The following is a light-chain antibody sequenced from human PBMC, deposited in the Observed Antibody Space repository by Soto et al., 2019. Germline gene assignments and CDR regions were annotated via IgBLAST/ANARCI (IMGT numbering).Light chain of an antibody. CDR2: EVS. J-gene: IGLJ1*01. CDR3: SSYTSGSLRV. CDR1: SSDVGGYNY. V-gene: IGLV2-14*01. Sequence: QSVLTQPASVSGSPGQSITISCTGTSSDVGGYNYVSWYQHHPGKAPTLFIYEVSYRPSGVSDRFSGSKSANTASLTISGLRAEDEADYYCSSYTSGSLRVFGTGTKVTVL.